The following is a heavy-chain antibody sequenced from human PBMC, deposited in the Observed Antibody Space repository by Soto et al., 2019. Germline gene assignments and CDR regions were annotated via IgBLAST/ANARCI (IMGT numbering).Heavy chain of an antibody. D-gene: IGHD3-3*01. CDR3: ARGRELRFLDRGGYYYYGMDV. CDR2: LIPLLGSA. CDR1: GGTFSNSP. J-gene: IGHJ6*02. V-gene: IGHV1-69*10. Sequence: GASVKVSCKASGGTFSNSPISWVRQAPGQGLEWMGGLIPLLGSANYAQKFQSRVTITADKSTNTAYMELNSLTSEDTAVYYCARGRELRFLDRGGYYYYGMDVWGQGTTVTVSS.